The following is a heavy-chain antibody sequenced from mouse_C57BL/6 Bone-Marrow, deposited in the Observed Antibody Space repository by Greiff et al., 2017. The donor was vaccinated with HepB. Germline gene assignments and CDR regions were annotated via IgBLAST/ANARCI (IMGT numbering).Heavy chain of an antibody. Sequence: EVQRVESGGGLVKPGGSLKLSCAASGFTFSDYYMYWVRQTPEKRLEWVAYISNGGGSTYYPDTVKGRFTISRDNAKNTLYLQMSRLKSEDTAMYYCARRGLPYAMDYWGQGTSVTVSS. V-gene: IGHV5-12*01. CDR3: ARRGLPYAMDY. D-gene: IGHD2-10*01. J-gene: IGHJ4*01. CDR2: ISNGGGST. CDR1: GFTFSDYY.